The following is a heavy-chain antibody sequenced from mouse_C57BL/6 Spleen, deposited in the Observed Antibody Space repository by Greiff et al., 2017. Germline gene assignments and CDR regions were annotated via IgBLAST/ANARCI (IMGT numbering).Heavy chain of an antibody. J-gene: IGHJ3*01. V-gene: IGHV1-55*01. CDR3: ARSYYYGSSWCAY. D-gene: IGHD1-1*01. CDR2: IYPGSGST. CDR1: GYTFTSYW. Sequence: QVQLQQPGAELVKPGASVKMSCKASGYTFTSYWITWVKQRPGQGLEWIGDIYPGSGSTNYNEKFTSKATLTVDTSSSTAYMQLSSLTSEDSAVYYFARSYYYGSSWCAYWGQGTLVTVSA.